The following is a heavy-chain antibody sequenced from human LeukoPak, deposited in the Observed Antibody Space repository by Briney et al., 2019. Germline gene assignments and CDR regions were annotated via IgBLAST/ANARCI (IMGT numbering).Heavy chain of an antibody. D-gene: IGHD2-15*01. CDR1: GGSLSTSNYY. V-gene: IGHV4-39*07. Sequence: TSETLSLTCTVSGGSLSTSNYYWGWIRQPPGKGLEWIGSIYYSGSTYYNPSLKSRVTISVDTSKNQFSLKLSSVTAADTAVYYCARDGCGSGGSCYSGEGDWGQGTLVTVSS. CDR2: IYYSGST. J-gene: IGHJ4*02. CDR3: ARDGCGSGGSCYSGEGD.